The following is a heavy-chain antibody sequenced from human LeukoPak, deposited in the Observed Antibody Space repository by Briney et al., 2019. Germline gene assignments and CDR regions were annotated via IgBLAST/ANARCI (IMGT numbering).Heavy chain of an antibody. CDR3: TYAVAAPVGHDAFDM. CDR2: IRSKTYGGAA. Sequence: GGSLRLSSTSSGFTFADYAVGWFRQAPGTGLQWVGFIRSKTYGGAADYAASVQGRFTISRDDSKRIAYLQMNSLRTEDTAIYYCTYAVAAPVGHDAFDMWGQGTMVAVSS. J-gene: IGHJ3*02. V-gene: IGHV3-49*03. D-gene: IGHD4-23*01. CDR1: GFTFADYA.